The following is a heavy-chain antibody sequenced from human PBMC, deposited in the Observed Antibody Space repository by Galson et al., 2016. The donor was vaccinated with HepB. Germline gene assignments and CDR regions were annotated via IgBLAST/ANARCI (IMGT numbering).Heavy chain of an antibody. D-gene: IGHD4-17*01. V-gene: IGHV3-30-3*01. Sequence: SLSLSCAASGFTFSSYAMHWVRQAPGKGLEWVAVISYDGSKKYYEDSVRGRFNISRDNSKNTLYLQVSSLRDEDTAVYHCARGATTVTTLRVYWGQGTLVTVSS. CDR1: GFTFSSYA. CDR2: ISYDGSKK. J-gene: IGHJ4*02. CDR3: ARGATTVTTLRVY.